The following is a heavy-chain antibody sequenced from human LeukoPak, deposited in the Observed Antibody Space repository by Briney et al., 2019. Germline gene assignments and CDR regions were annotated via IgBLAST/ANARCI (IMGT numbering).Heavy chain of an antibody. CDR2: IYYTGST. CDR3: ARSGYSYDYGAFDI. CDR1: GGSISSYY. V-gene: IGHV4-59*01. J-gene: IGHJ3*02. Sequence: SETLSLTCTVSGGSISSYYWSWIRQPPGKGLEWIGYIYYTGSTNYIPSLKSRVTISVDTSKNRFSLKLSSVTAADTAVYYCARSGYSYDYGAFDIWGQGTMVTVSS. D-gene: IGHD5-18*01.